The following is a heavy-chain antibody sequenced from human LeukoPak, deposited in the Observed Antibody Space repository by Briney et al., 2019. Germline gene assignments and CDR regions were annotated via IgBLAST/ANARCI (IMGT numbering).Heavy chain of an antibody. D-gene: IGHD3-10*01. J-gene: IGHJ4*02. V-gene: IGHV4-61*02. CDR2: IYTSGST. Sequence: SETLSLTCTVSGYSISSGSYYWSWIRQPAGKGLEWIGRIYTSGSTNYNPSLKSRVTISVDTSKNQFSLKLSSVTAADTAVYYCARERGYYGSGTNTGDFDYWGQGTLVTVSS. CDR1: GYSISSGSYY. CDR3: ARERGYYGSGTNTGDFDY.